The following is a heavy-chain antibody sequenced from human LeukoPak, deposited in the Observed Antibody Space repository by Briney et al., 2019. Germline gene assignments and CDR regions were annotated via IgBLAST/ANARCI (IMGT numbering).Heavy chain of an antibody. D-gene: IGHD3-22*01. J-gene: IGHJ4*02. V-gene: IGHV3-23*01. CDR2: ISGSGGST. CDR3: AKDMGTMIVVVIGPDY. Sequence: GGSLRLSCAASGFTFSSYGMSWVRQAPGKGLEWVSAISGSGGSTYYADSVKGRFTISRDNSKNTLYLQMNSLRAEDTAVYYCAKDMGTMIVVVIGPDYWGQGTLVTVSS. CDR1: GFTFSSYG.